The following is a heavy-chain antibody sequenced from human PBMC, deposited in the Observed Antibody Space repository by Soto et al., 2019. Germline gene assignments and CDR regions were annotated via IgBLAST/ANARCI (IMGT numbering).Heavy chain of an antibody. J-gene: IGHJ3*02. D-gene: IGHD6-19*01. CDR3: ARDMRAVAGLDAFDI. V-gene: IGHV1-46*01. CDR1: GYTFTSYY. Sequence: VASVKVSCKASGYTFTSYYMHWVRQAPGQGLEWMGIINPSGGSTSYAQKFQGRVTMTRDTSTSTVYMELSSLRSEDTAVYYCARDMRAVAGLDAFDIWGQGTMVTVSS. CDR2: INPSGGST.